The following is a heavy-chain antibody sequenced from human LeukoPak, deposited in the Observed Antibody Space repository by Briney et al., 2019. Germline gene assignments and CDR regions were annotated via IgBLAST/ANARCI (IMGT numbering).Heavy chain of an antibody. CDR2: INPNRGGT. J-gene: IGHJ4*02. Sequence: GASVTVSCKASGYTFTSYYMHWVRQAPGQGPEWMGRINPNRGGTNYAQKFQGRVTMTRDTSISTAYMELRRLRSDDTAVYYCARDFERPDYWGQGTLVTVSS. CDR1: GYTFTSYY. CDR3: ARDFERPDY. V-gene: IGHV1-2*06.